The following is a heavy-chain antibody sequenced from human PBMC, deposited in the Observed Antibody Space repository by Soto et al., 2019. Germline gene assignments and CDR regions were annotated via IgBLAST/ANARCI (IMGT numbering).Heavy chain of an antibody. V-gene: IGHV4-34*01. J-gene: IGHJ3*02. CDR1: GGSVNSGNYY. D-gene: IGHD1-1*01. CDR2: MSHSGGT. CDR3: ARVERGTATTVVDAFDI. Sequence: QVQLQQWGAGLLKPSETLSLTCAVFGGSVNSGNYYWSWIRQPPGKGLEWIGEMSHSGGTHFNPSLKTRVTISVDTSKNQFSLKMSPVTAADTALYYCARVERGTATTVVDAFDIWGPGTMVTVSS.